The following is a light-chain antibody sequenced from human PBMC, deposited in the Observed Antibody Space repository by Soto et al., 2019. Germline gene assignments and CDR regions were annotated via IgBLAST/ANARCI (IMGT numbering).Light chain of an antibody. CDR2: KAS. J-gene: IGKJ2*01. V-gene: IGKV1-5*03. CDR1: QSISSW. CDR3: QQYNSYSYI. Sequence: DIQMTQSPSTLSASVGDRVTITCRASQSISSWLAWYQQKPGKAPKLLIYKASSLESGVPLRFSGSGSGTEFTLTISSLQPDDFATYYCQQYNSYSYIFGQGTKLEIK.